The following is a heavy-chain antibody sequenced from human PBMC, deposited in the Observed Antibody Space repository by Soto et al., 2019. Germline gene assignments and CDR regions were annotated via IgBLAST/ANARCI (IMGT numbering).Heavy chain of an antibody. D-gene: IGHD3-9*01. Sequence: GGGLVRSSSASWCSPTSKNKKRVPPGPGKGLEWVSVIYSGGSTYYADSVKGRFTISRHNSKNTLYLQMNSLRAEDTAVYYCARASYYDILTGYTSAFDIWGQGTMVTVSS. CDR3: ARASYYDILTGYTSAFDI. V-gene: IGHV3-53*04. CDR2: IYSGGST. J-gene: IGHJ3*02. CDR1: WCSPTSKN.